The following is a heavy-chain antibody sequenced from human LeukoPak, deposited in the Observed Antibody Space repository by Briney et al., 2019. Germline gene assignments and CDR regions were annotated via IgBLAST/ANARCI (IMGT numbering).Heavy chain of an antibody. CDR2: IYSGGST. Sequence: PGGSLRLSCAASGFTVSSNYMSWVRQAPGKGLEWVSVIYSGGSTYYADSVKGRFTISRDNSKNTLYLQMNSLRAEDTAVNYCALTYYYDSSGYIFDYWGQGTLVTVSS. D-gene: IGHD3-22*01. CDR1: GFTVSSNY. V-gene: IGHV3-53*01. CDR3: ALTYYYDSSGYIFDY. J-gene: IGHJ4*02.